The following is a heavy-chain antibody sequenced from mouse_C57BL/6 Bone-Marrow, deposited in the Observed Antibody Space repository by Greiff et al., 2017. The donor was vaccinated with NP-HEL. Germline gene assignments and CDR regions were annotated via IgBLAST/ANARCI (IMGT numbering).Heavy chain of an antibody. CDR3: TIYYGNYEDY. Sequence: VQLKESGAELVRPGASVKLSCTASGFNIKDDYMHWVKQRPEQGLEWIGWIDPENGDTEYASKFQGKATITADTSSNTAYLQLSSLTSEDTAVYYCTIYYGNYEDYWGQGTTLTVSS. CDR1: GFNIKDDY. CDR2: IDPENGDT. J-gene: IGHJ2*01. V-gene: IGHV14-4*01. D-gene: IGHD2-1*01.